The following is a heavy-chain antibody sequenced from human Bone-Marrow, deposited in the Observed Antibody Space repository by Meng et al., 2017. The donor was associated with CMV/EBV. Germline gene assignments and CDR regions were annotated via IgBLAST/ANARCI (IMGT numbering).Heavy chain of an antibody. Sequence: GESLKISCAASGFTFSSYDMHWVRQATGKGLEWVSAIGTAGDTYYPGPVKGRFTISRENAKHSLYLQMNSLGPDDTAIYYWAKARAVGCVSSGWYFGWFDSWGQGTLVTVSS. V-gene: IGHV3-13*01. CDR2: IGTAGDT. J-gene: IGHJ5*01. CDR3: AKARAVGCVSSGWYFGWFDS. D-gene: IGHD6-19*01. CDR1: GFTFSSYD.